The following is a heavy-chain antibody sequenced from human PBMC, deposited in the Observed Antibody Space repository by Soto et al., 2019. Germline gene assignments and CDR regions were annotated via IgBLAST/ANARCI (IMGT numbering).Heavy chain of an antibody. CDR2: INAHSGGT. J-gene: IGHJ5*02. CDR3: ASHPRDYYDSSGYYRMAWFDP. D-gene: IGHD3-22*01. V-gene: IGHV1-2*02. CDR1: GFSFTGYY. Sequence: ASVKVSCKASGFSFTGYYIHWLRQAPGQGLEWMGWINAHSGGTEYAQKFQGRVTMTRDTSISTAYMELSRLRSDDTAVYYCASHPRDYYDSSGYYRMAWFDPWGQGTLVTVSS.